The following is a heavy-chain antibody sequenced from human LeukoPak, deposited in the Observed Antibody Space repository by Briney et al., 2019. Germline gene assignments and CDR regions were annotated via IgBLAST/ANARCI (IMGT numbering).Heavy chain of an antibody. CDR2: ISSSGSTI. J-gene: IGHJ4*02. D-gene: IGHD3-22*01. CDR3: ARGFLKYYYDSSGYYYF. V-gene: IGHV3-48*03. CDR1: GFTFSSYE. Sequence: SGGSLRLSCAASGFTFSSYEMNWVRQAPGKGLEWVSYISSSGSTIYYADSVKGRFTISRDNAKNSLYLQMNSLRAEDTAVYYCARGFLKYYYDSSGYYYFWGQGTLVTVSS.